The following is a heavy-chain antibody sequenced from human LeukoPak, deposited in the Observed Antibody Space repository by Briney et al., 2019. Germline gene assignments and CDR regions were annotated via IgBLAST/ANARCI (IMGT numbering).Heavy chain of an antibody. D-gene: IGHD5-12*01. V-gene: IGHV3-23*01. J-gene: IGHJ4*02. CDR2: ISGGAYST. CDR3: AKGSRGYDKPFDS. Sequence: GGSLRLSCAASGFTFGNFAMSWVRQAPGKGLEWVSLISGGAYSTYYADSVKGRFTISRDNSKNTLSLQMNSLRAEDTAIYFCAKGSRGYDKPFDSWGQRTPVTVSS. CDR1: GFTFGNFA.